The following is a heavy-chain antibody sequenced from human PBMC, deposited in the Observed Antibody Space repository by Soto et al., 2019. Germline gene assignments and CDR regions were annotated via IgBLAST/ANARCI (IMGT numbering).Heavy chain of an antibody. J-gene: IGHJ5*02. CDR3: ATLRDPFTWFDP. CDR2: IYPGDSDT. Sequence: GESLKISCKVSGDSLSYYWIGWVRQMPGKGLEWMGIIYPGDSDTRYSPSFQGQVTISADKSISTAYLQWSSLKASDTAMYFCATLRDPFTWFDPWGQGTLVTVPQ. V-gene: IGHV5-51*01. CDR1: GDSLSYYW.